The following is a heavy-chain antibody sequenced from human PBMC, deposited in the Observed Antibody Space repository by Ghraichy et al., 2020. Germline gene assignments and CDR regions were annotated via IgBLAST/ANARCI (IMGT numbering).Heavy chain of an antibody. J-gene: IGHJ5*02. D-gene: IGHD2-2*01. CDR1: GFIFRNYA. Sequence: GGSLRLSCAASGFIFRNYAMNWVRQGPGKGPEWVSGITGSGGITYYADSVKGRFTISRDNSKNTLYLQMNSLRAEDTAVYFCAKEPTYQLPTYRFDPWGQGTLVTVSS. V-gene: IGHV3-23*01. CDR2: ITGSGGIT. CDR3: AKEPTYQLPTYRFDP.